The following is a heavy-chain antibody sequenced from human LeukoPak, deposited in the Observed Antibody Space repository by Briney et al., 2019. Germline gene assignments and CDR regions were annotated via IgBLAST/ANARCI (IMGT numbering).Heavy chain of an antibody. CDR3: ARVDDLDAFDM. CDR1: GFTFSSYA. J-gene: IGHJ3*02. Sequence: GGSLRLSCAASGFTFSSYAMHWVRQAPGKGLEWVAVISDDGSNKYYADSVKGRFTISRDNSKNTLYLQMNSLRGEDTAVYYCARVDDLDAFDMWGQGTMVTVSS. V-gene: IGHV3-30*04. CDR2: ISDDGSNK. D-gene: IGHD2-2*03.